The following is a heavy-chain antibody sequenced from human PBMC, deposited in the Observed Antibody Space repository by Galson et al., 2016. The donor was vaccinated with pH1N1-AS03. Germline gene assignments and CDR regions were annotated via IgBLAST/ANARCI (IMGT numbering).Heavy chain of an antibody. Sequence: SLRLSCAGAGFTSSSHDMYWVRHPPGKGLEWVSASGTAGDTYYAGSVKGRFTISRENAKNSLYLQMNSLRAGDTAVYYCARGKEGYFYGMDVWGQGTTVTVSS. V-gene: IGHV3-13*01. CDR3: ARGKEGYFYGMDV. J-gene: IGHJ6*02. CDR1: GFTSSSHD. CDR2: SGTAGDT. D-gene: IGHD3-10*01.